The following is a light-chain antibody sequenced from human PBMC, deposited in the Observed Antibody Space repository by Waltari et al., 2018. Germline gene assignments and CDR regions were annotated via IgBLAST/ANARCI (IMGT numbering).Light chain of an antibody. CDR3: QQTYSFTRT. CDR2: AAS. Sequence: DIQMTQSPSSLSASVGDRVTITCRASQTISRYLNWYQQKPGKAPNLLICAASSLQSGVPSRFSGSGSGRDFTLIITGLQPEDFATYYCQQTYSFTRTFGQGTKVEIK. J-gene: IGKJ1*01. V-gene: IGKV1-39*01. CDR1: QTISRY.